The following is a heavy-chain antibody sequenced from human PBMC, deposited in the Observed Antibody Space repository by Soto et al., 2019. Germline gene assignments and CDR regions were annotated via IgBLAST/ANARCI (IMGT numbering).Heavy chain of an antibody. CDR3: AKGGGYCSGGSCNVSPGSD. V-gene: IGHV3-23*01. D-gene: IGHD2-15*01. J-gene: IGHJ4*02. Sequence: EVQLLESGGGLVQPGGSLRLSCAASGFTFRSYAMSWVRQVPGKGLEWVSAISRNGDATYYADSVKGRFTISRDNSRNTMYLEMNSLRAEDTAISYCAKGGGYCSGGSCNVSPGSDWGQGSLVTVSS. CDR2: ISRNGDAT. CDR1: GFTFRSYA.